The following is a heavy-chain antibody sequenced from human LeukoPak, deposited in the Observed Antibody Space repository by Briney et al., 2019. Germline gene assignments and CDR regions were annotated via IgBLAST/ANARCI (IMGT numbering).Heavy chain of an antibody. Sequence: GASVKVSCKASGGTLSSYAISWVRQAPGQGLEWMGGIIPIFGTANYAQKFQGRVTITADESTSTAYMELSSLRSEDTAVYYCYVNYDSSGRNSDYWGQGTLVTVSS. CDR1: GGTLSSYA. V-gene: IGHV1-69*01. J-gene: IGHJ4*02. CDR3: YVNYDSSGRNSDY. D-gene: IGHD3-22*01. CDR2: IIPIFGTA.